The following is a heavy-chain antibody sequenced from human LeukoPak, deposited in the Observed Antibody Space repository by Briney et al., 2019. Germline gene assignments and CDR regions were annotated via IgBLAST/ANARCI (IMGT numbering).Heavy chain of an antibody. J-gene: IGHJ4*02. CDR3: AGPLQQLAGVFDY. CDR1: GFTFSSYS. V-gene: IGHV3-21*01. Sequence: GGSLRLSCAASGFTFSSYSMNWVRQAPGKGLEWVSSISSSSSYIYYADSVKGRFTISRDNAKNSLYLQMNSLRAEDTAVYYCAGPLQQLAGVFDYWGQGTLVTASS. CDR2: ISSSSSYI. D-gene: IGHD6-13*01.